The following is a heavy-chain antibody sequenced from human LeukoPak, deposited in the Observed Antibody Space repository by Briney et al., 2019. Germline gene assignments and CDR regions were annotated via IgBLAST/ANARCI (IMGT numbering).Heavy chain of an antibody. Sequence: GGSLRLSCAASGFTFSTYEMNWVRQAPGKGLEWLSYISSSGSTIYYADSVQGRFTISRDNAKNSLYLQMNSLRAEDTAVYYCARARTYRPYFDYWGQGTLVTVSS. CDR2: ISSSGSTI. D-gene: IGHD1-14*01. V-gene: IGHV3-48*03. J-gene: IGHJ4*02. CDR3: ARARTYRPYFDY. CDR1: GFTFSTYE.